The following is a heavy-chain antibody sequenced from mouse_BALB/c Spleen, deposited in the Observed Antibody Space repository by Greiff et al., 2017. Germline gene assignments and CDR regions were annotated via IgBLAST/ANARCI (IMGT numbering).Heavy chain of an antibody. V-gene: IGHV3-8*02. Sequence: EVKVVESGPSLVKPSQTLSLTCSVTGDSITSGYWNWIRKFPGNKLEYMGYISYSGSTYYNPSLKSRISITRDTSKNQYYLQLNSVTTEDTATYYCARYLITTVVLDYWGQGTTLTVSS. J-gene: IGHJ2*01. CDR1: GDSITSGY. CDR2: ISYSGST. CDR3: ARYLITTVVLDY. D-gene: IGHD1-1*01.